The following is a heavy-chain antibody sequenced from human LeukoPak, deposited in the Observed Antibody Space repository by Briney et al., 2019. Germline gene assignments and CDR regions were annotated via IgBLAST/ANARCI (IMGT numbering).Heavy chain of an antibody. CDR2: IYYSGST. CDR1: GGSISSSSYC. V-gene: IGHV4-39*01. D-gene: IGHD3-3*01. J-gene: IGHJ3*02. CDR3: ARRTEYDFWSGTNAFDI. Sequence: PSETLSLTCTVSGGSISSSSYCWGWIRQPPGKGLEWIGSIYYSGSTYYNPSLKSRVTISVDTSKNQFSLKLSSVTAADTAVYYCARRTEYDFWSGTNAFDIWGQGTMVTVSS.